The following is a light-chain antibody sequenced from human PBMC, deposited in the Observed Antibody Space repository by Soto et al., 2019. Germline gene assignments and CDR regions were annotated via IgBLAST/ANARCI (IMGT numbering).Light chain of an antibody. CDR3: SSYTSSSTYV. J-gene: IGLJ1*01. V-gene: IGLV2-14*01. CDR1: SSDVGGYNY. CDR2: DVS. Sequence: QSALTQPASVSGAAVQSITISCTGNSSDVGGYNYVSWYQQHPGKAPKLMIYDVSNRPSGVSNRFSGSKSGNTASLTISWLQAEDEADYYCSSYTSSSTYVFGTGTKVTVL.